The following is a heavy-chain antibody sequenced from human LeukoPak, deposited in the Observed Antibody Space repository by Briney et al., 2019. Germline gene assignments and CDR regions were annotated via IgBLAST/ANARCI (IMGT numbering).Heavy chain of an antibody. Sequence: SETLSLTCAVYGGSFSGYYWSWIRQPPGKGLEWIGEINHSGSTNYNPFLKSRVTISVDTSKNQFSLKLSSVTAADTAVYYCARGSSGFVNLWGQGTLVTVSS. CDR2: INHSGST. CDR3: ARGSSGFVNL. V-gene: IGHV4-34*01. J-gene: IGHJ5*02. CDR1: GGSFSGYY. D-gene: IGHD3-22*01.